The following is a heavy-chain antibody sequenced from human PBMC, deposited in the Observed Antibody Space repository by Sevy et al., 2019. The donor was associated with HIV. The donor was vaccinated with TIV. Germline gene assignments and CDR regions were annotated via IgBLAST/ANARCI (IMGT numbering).Heavy chain of an antibody. J-gene: IGHJ4*02. CDR3: AKDRPTYYYDSSGWAFDY. D-gene: IGHD3-22*01. Sequence: GGSLRLSCAASGFTFSSYAMSWVRQAPGKGLEWVSAISGSGGSTYYEDSVKGRFTISRDNSKNTLYLQMNSLRAEDTAVYYCAKDRPTYYYDSSGWAFDYWGQGTLVAVSS. CDR2: ISGSGGST. CDR1: GFTFSSYA. V-gene: IGHV3-23*01.